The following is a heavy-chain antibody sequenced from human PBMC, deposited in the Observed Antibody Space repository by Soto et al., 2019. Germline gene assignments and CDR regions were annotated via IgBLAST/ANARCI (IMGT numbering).Heavy chain of an antibody. CDR1: GGSISSGDYY. D-gene: IGHD5-12*01. J-gene: IGHJ4*02. CDR3: ARDGGGYDYNY. CDR2: IYYSGST. Sequence: SETLSLTCTVSGGSISSGDYYWSWIRQPPGKGLEWIGYIYYSGSTYYNPSLKSRVTISVDTSKNQFSLKQSSVTAADTAVYYCARDGGGYDYNYWGQGTLVTVSS. V-gene: IGHV4-30-4*01.